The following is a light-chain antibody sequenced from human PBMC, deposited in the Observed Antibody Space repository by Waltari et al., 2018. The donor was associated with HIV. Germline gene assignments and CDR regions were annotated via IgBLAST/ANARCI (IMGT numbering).Light chain of an antibody. Sequence: QSVLTQPPSVSGAPGQRVSISCTGSGAGHEVQWYQQIAGKAPKLLIFGNNRRPSGVPALFFGSKSGTSAYLAITCLQPENEAHYYCQSFDSSLTGFVFGSGTEVVVL. CDR2: GNN. V-gene: IGLV1-40*01. CDR3: QSFDSSLTGFV. J-gene: IGLJ1*01. CDR1: GAGHE.